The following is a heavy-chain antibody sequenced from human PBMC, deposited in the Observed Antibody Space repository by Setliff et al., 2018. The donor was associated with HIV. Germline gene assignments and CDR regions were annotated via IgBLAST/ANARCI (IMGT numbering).Heavy chain of an antibody. J-gene: IGHJ3*02. CDR2: IYPSGSIWPSGTS. CDR1: GGSISSHY. V-gene: IGHV4-4*08. D-gene: IGHD2-8*02. CDR3: ARAPTGVTNAFDI. Sequence: SETLSLTCTVSGGSISSHYWSWIRQPPGKGLEWIANIYPSGSIWPSGTSNYNPSLKGRVTISGDTSKNQVSLRLSSVTAADTAVYYCARAPTGVTNAFDIWGQGTMVTVSS.